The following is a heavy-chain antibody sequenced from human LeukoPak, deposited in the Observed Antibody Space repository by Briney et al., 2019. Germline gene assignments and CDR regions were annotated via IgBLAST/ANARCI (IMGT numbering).Heavy chain of an antibody. Sequence: GGSLRLSCTASGFTFSHYWMSWVRQAPGKGLEWVANIKQDGSEMHYVDSVKGRSTISRDNANNSLYLQMNSLRAEDTAVYYCARVVYCSGGSCHIFAFDIWGQGTMVTVSS. CDR3: ARVVYCSGGSCHIFAFDI. CDR1: GFTFSHYW. J-gene: IGHJ3*02. V-gene: IGHV3-7*03. CDR2: IKQDGSEM. D-gene: IGHD2-15*01.